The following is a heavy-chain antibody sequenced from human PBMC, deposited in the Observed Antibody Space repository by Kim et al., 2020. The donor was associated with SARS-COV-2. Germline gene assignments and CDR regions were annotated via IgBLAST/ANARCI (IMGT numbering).Heavy chain of an antibody. J-gene: IGHJ3*02. Sequence: TLSLTCAVSGGSISSSNWWSWVRQPPGKGLEWIGEIYHSGSTNYNPSLKSRVTISVDKSKNQFSLKLSSVTAADTAVYYCARDSPTYYYDSSGYVSLDIWGQGTMVTVSS. V-gene: IGHV4-4*02. D-gene: IGHD3-22*01. CDR2: IYHSGST. CDR3: ARDSPTYYYDSSGYVSLDI. CDR1: GGSISSSNW.